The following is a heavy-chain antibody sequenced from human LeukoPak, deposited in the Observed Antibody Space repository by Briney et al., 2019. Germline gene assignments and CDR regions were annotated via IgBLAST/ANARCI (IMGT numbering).Heavy chain of an antibody. CDR3: AKDLAPYYDFWSGLGFDF. D-gene: IGHD3-3*01. Sequence: GGSLRLSCAVSGFTSSGDWMHWVRQAPGKGLVWVSRSKNDGSSTSYADSVKGRFTISRDNAKNTLYLQMNSLSAEDTAVYYCAKDLAPYYDFWSGLGFDFWGQGTLVTVSS. V-gene: IGHV3-74*01. J-gene: IGHJ4*02. CDR2: SKNDGSST. CDR1: GFTSSGDW.